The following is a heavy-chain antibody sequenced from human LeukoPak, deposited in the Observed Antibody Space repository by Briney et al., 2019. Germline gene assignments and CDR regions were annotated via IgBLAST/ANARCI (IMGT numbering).Heavy chain of an antibody. CDR2: IYYTGGT. V-gene: IGHV4-59*01. CDR3: ARVRTSSYIFDY. D-gene: IGHD2-2*01. Sequence: SETLSLTCTVSGGSFNNYYWNWIRQPPGKGLEWIGYIYYTGGTIYNPSLKSRVTISVDTSKNQFSLNLSSLTAADTAVYYCARVRTSSYIFDYWGQGTLVTVSS. J-gene: IGHJ4*02. CDR1: GGSFNNYY.